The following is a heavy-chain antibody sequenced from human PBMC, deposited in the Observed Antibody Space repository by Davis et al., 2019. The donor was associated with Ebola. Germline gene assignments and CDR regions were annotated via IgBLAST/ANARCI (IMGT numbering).Heavy chain of an antibody. V-gene: IGHV3-23*01. CDR2: VSHTGGTT. D-gene: IGHD3-3*01. CDR1: GFTFNNYA. Sequence: PGGSLRLSCVASGFTFNNYAMAWVRQAPGKGLEWVSGVSHTGGTTFYADSVRSRFSISRDISKNTLYLQMNSLRAEDTALYYCARETSGFLEWLDYWGQGTLLTVSS. CDR3: ARETSGFLEWLDY. J-gene: IGHJ4*02.